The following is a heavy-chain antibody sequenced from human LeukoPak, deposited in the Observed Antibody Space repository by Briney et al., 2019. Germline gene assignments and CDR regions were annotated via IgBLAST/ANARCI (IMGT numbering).Heavy chain of an antibody. J-gene: IGHJ6*03. CDR3: ARVRGYSGYDSGRYYYYNYMDV. CDR1: GFSFSRYE. CDR2: IDSRSTTI. D-gene: IGHD5-12*01. Sequence: TGGSLRLSCATSGFSFSRYEMNWVRQAPGKGLEWVAYIDSRSTTIYYADSVKGRFTISRDNAKNSLYLQMNSLRAEDTAVYYCARVRGYSGYDSGRYYYYNYMDVWGKGTTVTVSS. V-gene: IGHV3-48*03.